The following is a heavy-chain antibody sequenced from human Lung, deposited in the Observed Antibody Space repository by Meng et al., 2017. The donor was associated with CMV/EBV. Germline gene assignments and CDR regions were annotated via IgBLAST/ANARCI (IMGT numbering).Heavy chain of an antibody. J-gene: IGHJ4*02. V-gene: IGHV4-4*02. Sequence: VQLQESGPGLVNPSGTLSPTCGVSGVSISSNIRWTWVRQPPGKGLEWIGDIDDSGSTNYNPSLNSRISISLDKSKNHFSLKVNSVTAADTAVYYCARGKQDAWELLAYWGQGALVTVSS. CDR1: GVSISSNIR. CDR2: IDDSGST. D-gene: IGHD1-26*01. CDR3: ARGKQDAWELLAY.